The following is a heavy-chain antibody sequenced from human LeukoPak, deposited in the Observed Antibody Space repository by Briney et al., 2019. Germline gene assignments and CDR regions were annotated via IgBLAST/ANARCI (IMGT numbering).Heavy chain of an antibody. CDR2: ISSSSSYI. Sequence: PGGSLRLSCAASGFTFSSYSMNWVRQAPGKGLEWVSSISSSSSYIYYADSVKGRFTISRDNAKNSLYLQMNSLRAEDTAVYYCATFQGHDSSGYYSGDYWGQGTLVTVSS. D-gene: IGHD3-22*01. J-gene: IGHJ4*02. CDR1: GFTFSSYS. CDR3: ATFQGHDSSGYYSGDY. V-gene: IGHV3-21*01.